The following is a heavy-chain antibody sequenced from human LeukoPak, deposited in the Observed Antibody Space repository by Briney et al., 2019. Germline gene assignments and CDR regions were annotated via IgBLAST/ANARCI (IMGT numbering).Heavy chain of an antibody. CDR2: ISGSGGST. J-gene: IGHJ6*02. Sequence: GGSLRLSCAASGFTFSSYAMSWVRQAPGKGLEWVSAISGSGGSTYYADSVKGRFTISRDNSKNTLYLQMNSLRAEDTAVYYCVKELVAGPYYYYGMDVWGQGTTVTVSS. CDR3: VKELVAGPYYYYGMDV. CDR1: GFTFSSYA. V-gene: IGHV3-23*01. D-gene: IGHD2-15*01.